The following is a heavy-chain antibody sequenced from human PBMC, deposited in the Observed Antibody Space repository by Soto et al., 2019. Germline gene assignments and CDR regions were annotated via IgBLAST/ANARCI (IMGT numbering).Heavy chain of an antibody. D-gene: IGHD3-10*01. CDR3: ARDRYYGSGSYTYFDY. Sequence: GASVKVSCKASGYTFTSYDINWVRQAPGQRLEWMGWINAGNGDTKYSQKFQGRVTITRDTSASTTYMELSSLRSEDTAVYYCARDRYYGSGSYTYFDYWGQGTLVTVSS. V-gene: IGHV1-3*01. J-gene: IGHJ4*02. CDR2: INAGNGDT. CDR1: GYTFTSYD.